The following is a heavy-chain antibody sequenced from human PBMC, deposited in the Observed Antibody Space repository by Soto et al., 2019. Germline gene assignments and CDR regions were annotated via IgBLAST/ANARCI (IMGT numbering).Heavy chain of an antibody. J-gene: IGHJ4*02. V-gene: IGHV4-31*03. CDR2: IYYSGST. Sequence: SETLSLTCTVSGGSISSGGYYWSWIRQHPGKGLEWIGYIYYSGSTYYNPSLKSRVTISVDTSKNQFSLELSSVTAADTAVYYCARDGDSPFDYWGQGTLVTVSS. CDR3: ARDGDSPFDY. D-gene: IGHD3-10*01. CDR1: GGSISSGGYY.